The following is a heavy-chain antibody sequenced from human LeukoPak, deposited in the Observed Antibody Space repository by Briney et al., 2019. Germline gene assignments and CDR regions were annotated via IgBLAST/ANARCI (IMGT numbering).Heavy chain of an antibody. D-gene: IGHD1-26*01. J-gene: IGHJ4*02. CDR2: ISGSGGST. Sequence: GGSLGLSCAASGFTFSNYAMNWVRQAPGRGLEWVSAISGSGGSTYYADSVKGRFTISRDNSKNTLYLQMNSLRAEDTAVYYCAKDLAGSGSYSFDYWGQGTLVTVSS. CDR1: GFTFSNYA. CDR3: AKDLAGSGSYSFDY. V-gene: IGHV3-23*01.